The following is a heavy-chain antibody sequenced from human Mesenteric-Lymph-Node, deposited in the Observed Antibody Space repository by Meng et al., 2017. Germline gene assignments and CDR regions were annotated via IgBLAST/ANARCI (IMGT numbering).Heavy chain of an antibody. CDR1: GFTFSSYA. CDR3: AKDGGVGFTDFDY. Sequence: GESLKISCAASGFTFSSYAMSWVRQAPGKGLEWVSAISGSGGSTYYADSVKGRFTISRDTSKNTVSLQMDSLSAEDTAVYYCAKDGGVGFTDFDYWGQGTLVTVSS. CDR2: ISGSGGST. J-gene: IGHJ4*02. V-gene: IGHV3-23*01. D-gene: IGHD3-16*01.